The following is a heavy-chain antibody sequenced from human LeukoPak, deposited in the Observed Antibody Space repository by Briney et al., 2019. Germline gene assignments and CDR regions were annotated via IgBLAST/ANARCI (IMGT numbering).Heavy chain of an antibody. CDR3: ASHLESSGWYVSHFDY. D-gene: IGHD6-19*01. Sequence: SETLSLTCTVSGGSISSYYWSWIRQPPGKGLEWIGYIYYSGSTNYNPSLKSRVTISVDTSKNQFSLKLSSVTAADTAVYYCASHLESSGWYVSHFDYWG. V-gene: IGHV4-59*08. CDR2: IYYSGST. J-gene: IGHJ4*01. CDR1: GGSISSYY.